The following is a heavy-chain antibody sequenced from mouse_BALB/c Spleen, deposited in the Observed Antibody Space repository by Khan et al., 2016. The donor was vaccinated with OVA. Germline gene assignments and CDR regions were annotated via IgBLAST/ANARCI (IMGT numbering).Heavy chain of an antibody. J-gene: IGHJ3*01. CDR1: GFTFSDYG. CDR2: ISSGGDNS. Sequence: EVELVESGGGLVQPGGSRKLSCAASGFTFSDYGMSWIRQGPGKGPEWIASISSGGDNSYYADTVTGRFTISREDAKNTLYLEMSSLRSEDTAMYYCARGGTGGFAYWGQGTLVTVSA. V-gene: IGHV5-15*02. D-gene: IGHD4-1*01. CDR3: ARGGTGGFAY.